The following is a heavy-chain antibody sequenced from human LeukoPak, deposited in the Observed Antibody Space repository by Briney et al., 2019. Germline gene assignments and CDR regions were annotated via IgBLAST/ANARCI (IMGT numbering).Heavy chain of an antibody. V-gene: IGHV3-23*01. D-gene: IGHD2-2*01. CDR3: AKKRVLVVPAADFDY. Sequence: PGGSLRLSCAASGFTFSNYGMNWVRQAPGRGLEWVSGLSGSGGSTYYADSVKGRFTISRDNSKYTLYLQVNSLRAEDTAIYYCAKKRVLVVPAADFDYWGQGTLVTVSS. CDR2: LSGSGGST. CDR1: GFTFSNYG. J-gene: IGHJ4*02.